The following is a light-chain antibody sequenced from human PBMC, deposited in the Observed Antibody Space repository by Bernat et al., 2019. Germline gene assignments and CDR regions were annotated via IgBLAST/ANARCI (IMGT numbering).Light chain of an antibody. Sequence: QSVLTQPLSVSAAPGQKVTISCSGSSSNILNHYVSWYQQLPGTAPKLLIYDNTRRPSGIPDRFSGSKSGTSATLGITGLQTGDEADYYCGTWDSSLSGVVFGGGTKLTVL. V-gene: IGLV1-51*01. CDR3: GTWDSSLSGVV. CDR2: DNT. J-gene: IGLJ3*02. CDR1: SSNILNHY.